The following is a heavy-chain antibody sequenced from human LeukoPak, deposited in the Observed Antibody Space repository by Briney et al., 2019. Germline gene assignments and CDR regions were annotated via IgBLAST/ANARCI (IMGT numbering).Heavy chain of an antibody. D-gene: IGHD2-2*01. CDR1: GFTFSNSW. J-gene: IGHJ4*02. Sequence: GGSLRLSCAASGFTFSNSWMSWVRQAPGKGLEWVGRIKSKTDGGTTDYAAPVKGRFTISRDESKNTLYLQMNSLKTEDTAVYFCTTGYCSITSCSTLDYWGQGTLVTVSS. V-gene: IGHV3-15*01. CDR2: IKSKTDGGTT. CDR3: TTGYCSITSCSTLDY.